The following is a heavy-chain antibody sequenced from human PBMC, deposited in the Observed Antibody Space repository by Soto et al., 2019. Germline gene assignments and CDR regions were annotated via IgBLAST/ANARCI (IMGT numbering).Heavy chain of an antibody. Sequence: QVQLVQSGAEVKKPGSSVTVSCKASGGTFSSCTISWVRQAPGQGLEWMGGIIPIFGTANYAQKLQGRVTITADESTSTAYMELSSLRSEDTAVYYCARGNHRWLQLWYFDLWGRGTLVTVSS. D-gene: IGHD5-12*01. CDR2: IIPIFGTA. CDR1: GGTFSSCT. CDR3: ARGNHRWLQLWYFDL. J-gene: IGHJ2*01. V-gene: IGHV1-69*12.